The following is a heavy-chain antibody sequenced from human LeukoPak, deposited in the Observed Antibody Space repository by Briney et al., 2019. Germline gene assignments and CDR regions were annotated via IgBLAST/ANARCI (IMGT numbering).Heavy chain of an antibody. J-gene: IGHJ3*02. D-gene: IGHD2-8*01. CDR1: GYTFTGYY. V-gene: IGHV1-2*02. Sequence: ASVKVSCKASGYTFTGYYMHWVRQAPGQGLEWMGSINPDSGDTNYAQNLQGRGTMTRDTSINTAYLDLSRLRSDDTAVYYCAIMGDTFDIWGQGTKVTVSS. CDR2: INPDSGDT. CDR3: AIMGDTFDI.